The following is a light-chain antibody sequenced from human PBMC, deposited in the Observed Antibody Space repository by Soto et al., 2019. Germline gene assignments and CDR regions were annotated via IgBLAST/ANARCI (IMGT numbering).Light chain of an antibody. CDR1: RSISDW. J-gene: IGKJ5*01. V-gene: IGKV1-5*01. Sequence: DIQMTQSPSSLSPSVGDRVTITCRASRSISDWLAWYQQKPGKAPELLIFDASNLKSGVSSRFSGSGSGTDFTLTISSLEPEDFAVYFCQQRSDWPPTFGQGTRLEIK. CDR2: DAS. CDR3: QQRSDWPPT.